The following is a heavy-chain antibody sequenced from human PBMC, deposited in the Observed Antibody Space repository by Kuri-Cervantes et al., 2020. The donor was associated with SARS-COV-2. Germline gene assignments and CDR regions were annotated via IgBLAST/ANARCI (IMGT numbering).Heavy chain of an antibody. J-gene: IGHJ4*02. D-gene: IGHD2-2*01. Sequence: SETLSLTCSVSGYSITNGYYWGWIRQPPGKGLEWIGSVYHSGSTYYNPSLKSRVTISVDTSKNQFSLKLSSVTAADTAVYYCARQGGIVVVPAALWGQGTLVTVSS. CDR3: ARQGGIVVVPAAL. CDR1: GYSITNGYY. V-gene: IGHV4-38-2*01. CDR2: VYHSGST.